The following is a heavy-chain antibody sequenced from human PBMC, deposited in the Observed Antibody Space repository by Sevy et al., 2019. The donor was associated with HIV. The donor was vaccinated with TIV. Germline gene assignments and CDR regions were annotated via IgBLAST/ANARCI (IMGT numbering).Heavy chain of an antibody. CDR3: SCAHTYYDILTGRGYCDY. D-gene: IGHD3-9*01. V-gene: IGHV4-59*01. J-gene: IGHJ4*02. CDR1: GRSITGYY. CDR2: IYYSGST. Sequence: SETLSLTCTVSGRSITGYYWTWIRQPPGKGLEWIGYIYYSGSTNYNPSLKSRVTISVDTSKNQYSLELSFVTAADTAVYYCSCAHTYYDILTGRGYCDYWGQGTLVTVSS.